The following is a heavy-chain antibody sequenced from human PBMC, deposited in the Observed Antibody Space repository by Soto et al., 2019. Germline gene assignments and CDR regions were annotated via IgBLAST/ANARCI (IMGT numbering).Heavy chain of an antibody. CDR3: ATVYLGYCSGGSCYHFDY. D-gene: IGHD2-15*01. V-gene: IGHV1-24*01. Sequence: GASVKVSCKVSGYTLTELSMHWVRQAPGKGLEWMGSFDPEDGETIYALKFQGRVTMTEDTSTDTSYMELSSLRSEDTAVYYCATVYLGYCSGGSCYHFDYWGQGTLVTVSS. CDR1: GYTLTELS. CDR2: FDPEDGET. J-gene: IGHJ4*02.